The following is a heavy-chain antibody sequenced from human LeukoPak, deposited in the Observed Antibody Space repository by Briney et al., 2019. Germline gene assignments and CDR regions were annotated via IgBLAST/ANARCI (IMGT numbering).Heavy chain of an antibody. Sequence: SETLSLTCTVSGGSISSGGYYWSWIRQPPGKGLEWIGYIHHSGSTYYNPSLKSRVTISVDRSKNQFSLKLSSVTAADTAVYYCARDRIDVGNYYYYMDVWGKGTTVTVSS. CDR3: ARDRIDVGNYYYYMDV. CDR2: IHHSGST. D-gene: IGHD1-26*01. CDR1: GGSISSGGYY. J-gene: IGHJ6*03. V-gene: IGHV4-30-2*01.